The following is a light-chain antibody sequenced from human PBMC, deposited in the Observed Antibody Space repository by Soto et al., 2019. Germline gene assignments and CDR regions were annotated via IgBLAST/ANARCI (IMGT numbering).Light chain of an antibody. J-gene: IGLJ1*01. V-gene: IGLV2-11*01. CDR1: SSDIGGYNY. Sequence: QSALTQPPSVSGSPGQSVTISCTGTSSDIGGYNYVSWYQQLPGKAPKVMIYDVSKRPSGVPDRFSGSSSGNTVSLTISGLQAEDEADYYCCSYAGTTHVFATGTKLTAL. CDR2: DVS. CDR3: CSYAGTTHV.